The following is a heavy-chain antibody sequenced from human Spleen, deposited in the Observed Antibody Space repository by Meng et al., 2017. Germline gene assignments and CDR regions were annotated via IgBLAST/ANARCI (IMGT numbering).Heavy chain of an antibody. J-gene: IGHJ4*02. D-gene: IGHD5-18*01. CDR1: GFTFSSYA. V-gene: IGHV3-23*01. CDR2: ISGSGGST. Sequence: GESLKISCAASGFTFSSYAMSWVRQAPGKGLEWVSAISGSGGSTYYADSVKGRFTISRDNSKNTLYLQMNSLRAEDTAVYYCAKPRYSYGYAMDYFDYWGQGTLVTVSS. CDR3: AKPRYSYGYAMDYFDY.